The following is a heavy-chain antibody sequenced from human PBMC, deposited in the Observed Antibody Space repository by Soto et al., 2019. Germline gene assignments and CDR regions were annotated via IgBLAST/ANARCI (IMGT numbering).Heavy chain of an antibody. CDR1: GFTFSSYS. CDR3: VKGGKFCTNGVCYTDY. J-gene: IGHJ4*02. CDR2: ISSSSSYT. V-gene: IGHV3-21*01. D-gene: IGHD2-8*01. Sequence: PGGSLRLSCAASGFTFSSYSMNWVRQAPGKGLEYVSSISSSSSYTYYANSVKGRFTISRDNSKNTLYLQMNSLRAEDMAVYYCVKGGKFCTNGVCYTDYWGQGTLVTVSS.